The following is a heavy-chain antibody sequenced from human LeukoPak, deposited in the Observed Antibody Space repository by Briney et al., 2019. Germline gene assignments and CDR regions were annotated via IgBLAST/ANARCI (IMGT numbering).Heavy chain of an antibody. CDR1: GYTFTSYY. CDR3: ARVKGTRTTVNWFDP. D-gene: IGHD1-7*01. CDR2: INPSGGST. J-gene: IGHJ5*02. Sequence: ASVKVSCKASGYTFTSYYMHWVRQAPGQGLEWMGIINPSGGSTSYAQKFQGRVSMTRDMSTSTVYMELSSLRSEETAVYYCARVKGTRTTVNWFDPWGQGTLVTVSS. V-gene: IGHV1-46*01.